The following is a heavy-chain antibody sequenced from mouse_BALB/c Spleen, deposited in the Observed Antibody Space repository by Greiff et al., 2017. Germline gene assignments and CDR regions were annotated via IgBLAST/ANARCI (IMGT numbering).Heavy chain of an antibody. CDR1: GFTFSSYW. CDR3: TDGNSFAY. Sequence: EVQLVESGGGLVQPGGSMKLSCVASGFTFSSYWMSWVRQSPEKGLEWVAEIRLKSDNYATHYAESVKGKFTISRDDSKSRLYLQMNSLRAEDTGIYYCTDGNSFAYWGQGTLVTVSA. V-gene: IGHV6-3*01. J-gene: IGHJ3*01. CDR2: IRLKSDNYAT. D-gene: IGHD2-1*01.